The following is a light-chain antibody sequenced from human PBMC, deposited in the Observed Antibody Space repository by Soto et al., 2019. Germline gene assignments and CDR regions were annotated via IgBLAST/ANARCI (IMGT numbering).Light chain of an antibody. CDR2: DAS. CDR3: QQYDNLPYT. Sequence: DLPMTQSPSSLSASVGDRVTITCQASQDISNYLNWYQQKPGKAPKLLIYDASNLETGVPSRFSGSRSGTYFTFTISSLQPEDIATYYCQQYDNLPYTFGQGTKLEIK. V-gene: IGKV1-33*01. CDR1: QDISNY. J-gene: IGKJ2*01.